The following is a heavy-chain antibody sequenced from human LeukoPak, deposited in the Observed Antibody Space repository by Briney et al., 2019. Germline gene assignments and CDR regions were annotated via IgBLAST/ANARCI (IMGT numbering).Heavy chain of an antibody. D-gene: IGHD6-6*01. J-gene: IGHJ3*02. CDR2: IYTSGST. Sequence: SQTLSLTCTVSGGSISSGSYYWSWIRQPAGKGLEWIGRIYTSGSTNYNPSLKSRVTISVDTSKNQFSLKLSSVTAADTAVYYCASAVEYSSSSVAFDIWGQGTMVTVSS. V-gene: IGHV4-61*02. CDR3: ASAVEYSSSSVAFDI. CDR1: GGSISSGSYY.